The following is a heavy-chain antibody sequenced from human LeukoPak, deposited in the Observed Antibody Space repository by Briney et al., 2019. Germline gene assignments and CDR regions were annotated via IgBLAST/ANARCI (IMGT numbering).Heavy chain of an antibody. V-gene: IGHV4-39*01. CDR2: IYYSGST. CDR1: GGSISSSSYY. CDR3: AGLRLLYRDAFDT. J-gene: IGHJ3*02. D-gene: IGHD3-10*01. Sequence: SETLSLTCTVSGGSISSSSYYWGWIRQPPGKGLEWIGSIYYSGSTYYNPSLKSRVTISVDTSKSQFSLKLSSVTAADTAVYYCAGLRLLYRDAFDTWGQGTMVTVSS.